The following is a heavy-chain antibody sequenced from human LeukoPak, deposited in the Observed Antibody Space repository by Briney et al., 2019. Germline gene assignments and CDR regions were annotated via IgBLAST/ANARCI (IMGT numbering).Heavy chain of an antibody. V-gene: IGHV1-2*02. J-gene: IGHJ3*02. CDR2: INPNSGGT. CDR1: GYTFTGYY. D-gene: IGHD6-6*01. Sequence: ASVKVSCKASGYTFTGYYMHWVRQAPGQGLEWMGWINPNSGGTNYAQKFQGRVTMTRDTSISTAYMELSRLRSDDTAVYYCARVRIAAHSLFDAFDIWGQGTMVTVSS. CDR3: ARVRIAAHSLFDAFDI.